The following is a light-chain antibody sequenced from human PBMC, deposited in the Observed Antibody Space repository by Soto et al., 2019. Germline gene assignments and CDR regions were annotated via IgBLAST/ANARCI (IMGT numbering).Light chain of an antibody. Sequence: GSGRDIGAYNYVSWYQQHPGKAPKLIIYEVENRPSGVSNRFSASKSAFTASLTISGLQAEDEADYYCSSYTTSYFYVFGPGTKVTVL. V-gene: IGLV2-14*01. CDR1: GRDIGAYNY. CDR3: SSYTTSYFYV. J-gene: IGLJ1*01. CDR2: EVE.